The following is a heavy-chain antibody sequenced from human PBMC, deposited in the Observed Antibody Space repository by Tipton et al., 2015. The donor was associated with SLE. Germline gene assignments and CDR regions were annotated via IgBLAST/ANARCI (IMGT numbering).Heavy chain of an antibody. V-gene: IGHV1-3*01. J-gene: IGHJ4*02. Sequence: QVQLVQSGPEVKKPGASVKVSCQSSGYTFSTYSIHWVRQAPGQDLEWMGWINPVSGNTKYSQKFQDRVNITMDTSASTAYMELSSLRSEDTAVYYCAREQRGRPDYWGQGTLVTVSS. CDR3: AREQRGRPDY. CDR1: GYTFSTYS. CDR2: INPVSGNT.